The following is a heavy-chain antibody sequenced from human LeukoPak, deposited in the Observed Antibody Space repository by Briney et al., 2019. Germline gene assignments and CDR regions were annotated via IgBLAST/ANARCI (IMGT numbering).Heavy chain of an antibody. J-gene: IGHJ3*02. CDR1: GYTFTSYG. CDR2: ISAYNGNT. Sequence: ASVKVSCKASGYTFTSYGISWVRQAPGQGLEWMGWISAYNGNTNYAQKLQGRVTMTTDTSTSTAYIELRSLRSDDTAVYYCARASRGWYRGGAFDIWGQGTMVTVSS. CDR3: ARASRGWYRGGAFDI. D-gene: IGHD6-19*01. V-gene: IGHV1-18*01.